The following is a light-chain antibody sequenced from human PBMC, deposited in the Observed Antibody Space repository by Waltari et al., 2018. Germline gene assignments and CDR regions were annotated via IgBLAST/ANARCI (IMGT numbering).Light chain of an antibody. CDR3: QYYGASRGPIT. CDR1: QSVSRSY. V-gene: IGKV3-20*01. J-gene: IGKJ5*01. CDR2: GAS. Sequence: EIVLTQSPGTLSLSPGETATLSCRASQSVSRSYLPWNQQKPGQAPRLLIYGASSRATGIPDRFSGSGSGTDFTLTISRLEPEDFGVYYCQYYGASRGPITFGQGTRLEIK.